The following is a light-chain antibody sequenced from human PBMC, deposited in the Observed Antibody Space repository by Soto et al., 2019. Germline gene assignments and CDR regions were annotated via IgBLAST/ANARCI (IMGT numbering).Light chain of an antibody. J-gene: IGLJ1*01. V-gene: IGLV3-21*02. CDR1: DIGNKS. CDR2: DDS. Sequence: SYELTQPPSVSVAPGQTARITCEGNDIGNKSVQWYQLKPGQAPVLVVYDDSARPSGVPERLSGSNSGNTATLTISRVEAGDEADFYCQVWDSSSEHYVFGTGTKVTVL. CDR3: QVWDSSSEHYV.